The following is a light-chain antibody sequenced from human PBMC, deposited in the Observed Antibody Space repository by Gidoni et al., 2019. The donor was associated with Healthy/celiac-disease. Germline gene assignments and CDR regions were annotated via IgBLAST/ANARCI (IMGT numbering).Light chain of an antibody. Sequence: QAALTQPRSVSGSPGQSVTISCTGTSSDVGGYNYVPWYQQHPGKAPKLMIYDVRKRPSGVPDRFSGSKSGNTASLTISGLQAEDEADYYCCSYAGSYWVFGGGTKLTVL. CDR1: SSDVGGYNY. V-gene: IGLV2-11*01. CDR3: CSYAGSYWV. J-gene: IGLJ3*02. CDR2: DVR.